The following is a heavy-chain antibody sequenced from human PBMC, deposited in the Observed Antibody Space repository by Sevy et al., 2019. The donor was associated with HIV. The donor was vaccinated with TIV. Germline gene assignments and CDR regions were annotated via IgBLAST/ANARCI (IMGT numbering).Heavy chain of an antibody. Sequence: GGSLRLSCAASGFSFSSYNLNWVRQAPGKGLEWVSSITGDSNFIYYADSVKGRFIISRDNAKNSLYLQMNNLRAEDTAVYYCAKWDADRRWYFDYWGQGTLVTVSS. CDR3: AKWDADRRWYFDY. D-gene: IGHD1-26*01. CDR2: ITGDSNFI. J-gene: IGHJ4*02. V-gene: IGHV3-21*01. CDR1: GFSFSSYN.